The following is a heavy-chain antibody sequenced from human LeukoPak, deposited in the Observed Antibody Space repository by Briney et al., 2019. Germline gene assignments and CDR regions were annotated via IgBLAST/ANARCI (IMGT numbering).Heavy chain of an antibody. V-gene: IGHV5-51*01. CDR2: IYPGDSDT. CDR1: GYSFTSYW. CDR3: ARLALRGYYGSGSYPAPYYFDY. J-gene: IGHJ4*02. D-gene: IGHD3-10*01. Sequence: GESLKISCKGSGYSFTSYWIGWVRQMPGKGLEWMGIIYPGDSDTRYSPSFQGQVTISADKSISTAYLQWSSLKASDTAMHYCARLALRGYYGSGSYPAPYYFDYWGQGTLVTVSS.